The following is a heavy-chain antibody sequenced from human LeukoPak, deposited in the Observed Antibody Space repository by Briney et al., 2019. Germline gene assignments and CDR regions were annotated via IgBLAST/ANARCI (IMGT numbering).Heavy chain of an antibody. Sequence: GGSLRLSRAASGFSFSSYDFHWVRQRNGGSPEWVSAIGTAGDTYYPGSVKGRFTISRENAKNSLYLQMNSLEVGDTAVYYCASATRGGYYDHWGQGTLVSVSS. D-gene: IGHD3-22*01. V-gene: IGHV3-13*01. CDR2: IGTAGDT. CDR1: GFSFSSYD. J-gene: IGHJ5*02. CDR3: ASATRGGYYDH.